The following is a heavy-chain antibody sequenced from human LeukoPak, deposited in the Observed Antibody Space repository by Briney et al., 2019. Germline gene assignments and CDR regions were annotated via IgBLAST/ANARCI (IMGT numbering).Heavy chain of an antibody. V-gene: IGHV3-30-3*01. D-gene: IGHD4-11*01. CDR3: ARDRHYSPDY. J-gene: IGHJ4*02. CDR2: ISYDGSNK. CDR1: GFTFSSYA. Sequence: GRSLRLSCAASGFTFSSYAMHWVRQAPGKGLEWVAVISYDGSNKYYADSVKGRFTISRDNSKNTLYLQMNSLSAEDTAVYYCARDRHYSPDYWGQGTLVTVSS.